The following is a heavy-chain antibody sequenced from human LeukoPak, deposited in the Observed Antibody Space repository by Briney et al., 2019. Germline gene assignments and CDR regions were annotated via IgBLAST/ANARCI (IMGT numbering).Heavy chain of an antibody. V-gene: IGHV4-34*01. CDR2: INHSGST. CDR3: ARGSGQLALAKPRPYNWFDP. Sequence: SETLSLTCAVYGGSLSGYYWSWVRQPPGKGLEWIGEINHSGSTNYNPSLKSRVTISVDTSKNQFSLKLSSVTAADTAVYYCARGSGQLALAKPRPYNWFDPWGQGTLVTVSS. CDR1: GGSLSGYY. J-gene: IGHJ5*02. D-gene: IGHD6-6*01.